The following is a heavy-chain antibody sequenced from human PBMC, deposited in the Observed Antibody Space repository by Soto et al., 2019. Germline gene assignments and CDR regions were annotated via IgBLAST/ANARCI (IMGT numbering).Heavy chain of an antibody. CDR3: GRDKFYYFWGDSSDLLAP. V-gene: IGHV1-18*01. J-gene: IGHJ5*02. CDR1: SYTFTSYG. Sequence: ASLKVSCKASSYTFTSYGISWVRQAPGQGLEWMGWISAYNGNTNYAQKLQGRVTMTTDTSTSTAYMELRSLRSDDTAVYYCGRDKFYYFWGDSSDLLAPWGQGTLDNVSS. CDR2: ISAYNGNT. D-gene: IGHD3-3*01.